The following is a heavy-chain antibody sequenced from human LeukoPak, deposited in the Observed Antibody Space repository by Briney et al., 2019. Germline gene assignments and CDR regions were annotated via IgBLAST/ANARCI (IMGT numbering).Heavy chain of an antibody. V-gene: IGHV4-34*01. CDR3: ARDHRRITIFGVVTPPGWFDP. D-gene: IGHD3-3*01. J-gene: IGHJ5*02. Sequence: SETLSLTCAVYGGSFSGYYWSWIRQPPGKWLEWIGEINHSGSTNYNPSLKSRVTISVDTSKSQFSLKLSSVTAADTAVYYCARDHRRITIFGVVTPPGWFDPWGQGTLVTVSS. CDR2: INHSGST. CDR1: GGSFSGYY.